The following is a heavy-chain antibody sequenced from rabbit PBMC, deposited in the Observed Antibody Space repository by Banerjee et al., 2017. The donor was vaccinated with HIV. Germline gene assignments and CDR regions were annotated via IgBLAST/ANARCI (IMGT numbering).Heavy chain of an antibody. CDR1: GFSFSSINW. Sequence: QQQLEESGGGLVKPGGTLTLTCTASGFSFSSINWICWVRQAPGKGLEWIACIDSGDGDTDYATWAKGRFTISKTSSTTVTLRMTSLTAADTATYFCVRDGAGGSYFALWGPGTLVTVS. D-gene: IGHD8-1*01. CDR3: VRDGAGGSYFAL. J-gene: IGHJ4*01. CDR2: IDSGDGDT. V-gene: IGHV1S45*01.